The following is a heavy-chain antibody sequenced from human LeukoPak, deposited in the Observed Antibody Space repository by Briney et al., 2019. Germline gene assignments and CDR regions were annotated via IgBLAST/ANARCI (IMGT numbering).Heavy chain of an antibody. V-gene: IGHV3-21*01. Sequence: GGSLRLSCAASGFTFSSYSMNWVRQAPGKGLEWVSSISSSSSYIYYADSVKGRFTISRDNAKNSLYLQMNSLRAEDTAVYYCARDMGLTGTTDYWGQGTLVTVSS. CDR1: GFTFSSYS. CDR2: ISSSSSYI. D-gene: IGHD1-7*01. J-gene: IGHJ4*02. CDR3: ARDMGLTGTTDY.